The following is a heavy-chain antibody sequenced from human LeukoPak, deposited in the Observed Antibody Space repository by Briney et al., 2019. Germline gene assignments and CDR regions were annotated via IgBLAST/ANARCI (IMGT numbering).Heavy chain of an antibody. CDR2: INHSGST. CDR3: ARGAIVRGVREPRGFDP. Sequence: RSSETLSLTCAVYGGSFSGYYWSWIRQPPGKGLEWIGEINHSGSTNYNPSLKSRVTISVDTSKNQFSLKLSSVTAADTAVYYCARGAIVRGVREPRGFDPWGQGTLVTVSS. V-gene: IGHV4-34*01. J-gene: IGHJ5*02. D-gene: IGHD3-10*01. CDR1: GGSFSGYY.